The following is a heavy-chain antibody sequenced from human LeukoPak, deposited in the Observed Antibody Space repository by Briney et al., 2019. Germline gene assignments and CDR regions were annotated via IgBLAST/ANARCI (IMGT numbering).Heavy chain of an antibody. CDR2: IYPGDSDT. D-gene: IGHD4-17*01. CDR1: GYRFTSYW. V-gene: IGHV5-51*01. CDR3: ARAEISYGDYVGFDY. J-gene: IGHJ4*02. Sequence: GESLQISCKGSGYRFTSYWIGWVRQMPGKGPEWMGIIYPGDSDTRYSPSFQGQVTISADKSISTAYLQWSSLKASDTAVYYCARAEISYGDYVGFDYWGQGTLVTVSS.